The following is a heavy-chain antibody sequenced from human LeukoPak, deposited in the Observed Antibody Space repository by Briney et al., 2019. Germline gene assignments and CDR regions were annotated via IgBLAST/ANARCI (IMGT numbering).Heavy chain of an antibody. CDR3: ANVARQPFDY. J-gene: IGHJ4*02. CDR2: ISGSGGST. D-gene: IGHD1-14*01. V-gene: IGHV3-23*01. CDR1: GYTFSSYG. Sequence: ASVKVSCKASGYTFSSYGMSWVRQAPGKGLEWVSAISGSGGSTYYADSVKGRFTISRDNSKNTLYLQMNSLRAEDTAVYYCANVARQPFDYWGQGTLVTVSS.